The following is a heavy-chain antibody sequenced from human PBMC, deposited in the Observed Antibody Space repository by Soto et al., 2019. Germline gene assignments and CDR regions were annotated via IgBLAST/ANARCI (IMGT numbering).Heavy chain of an antibody. D-gene: IGHD2-2*01. J-gene: IGHJ5*02. CDR3: ARREKQLLSRWFDP. CDR2: IYYSGST. Sequence: PGKGLEWIGYIYYSGSTNYNPSLKSRVTISVDTSKNQFSLKLSSVTAADTAVYYCARREKQLLSRWFDPWLHGT. V-gene: IGHV4-59*01.